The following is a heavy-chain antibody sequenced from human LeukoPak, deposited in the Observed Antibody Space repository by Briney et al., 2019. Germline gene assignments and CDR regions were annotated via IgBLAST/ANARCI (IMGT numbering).Heavy chain of an antibody. CDR2: IYSGGST. Sequence: GGSLRLSCAASGFTVSSNYMNWVRQAPGKGLEWVSVIYSGGSTYYADSVKGRFTISRDNSKNTLYLQMNSLRAEDTAVYYCASSLDIVATEDVDYWGQGTLVTVSS. CDR1: GFTVSSNY. J-gene: IGHJ4*02. CDR3: ASSLDIVATEDVDY. V-gene: IGHV3-53*01. D-gene: IGHD5-12*01.